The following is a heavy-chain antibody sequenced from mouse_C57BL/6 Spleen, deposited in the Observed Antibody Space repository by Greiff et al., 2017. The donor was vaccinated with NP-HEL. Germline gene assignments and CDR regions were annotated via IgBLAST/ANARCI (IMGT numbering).Heavy chain of an antibody. J-gene: IGHJ4*01. V-gene: IGHV1-69*01. CDR1: GYTFTSYW. CDR3: ARHYYGSSYDYAMDY. D-gene: IGHD1-1*01. CDR2: IDPSDSYT. Sequence: QVQLQQPGAELVMPGASVKLSCKASGYTFTSYWMHWVKQRPGQGLEWIGEIDPSDSYTNYNQKFKGKSTLTVDKSSSTAYMQLSSLTSEDSAVYYCARHYYGSSYDYAMDYWGQGTSVTVSS.